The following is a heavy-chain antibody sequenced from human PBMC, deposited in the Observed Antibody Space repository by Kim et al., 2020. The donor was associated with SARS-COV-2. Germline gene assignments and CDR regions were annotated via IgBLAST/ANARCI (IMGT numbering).Heavy chain of an antibody. CDR3: TTEGGGDCYGCWYFDL. Sequence: GGSLRLSCAASGFTFSNAWMSWVRQAPGKGLEWVGRIKSKTDGGTTDYAAPVKGRFTISRDDSKNTLYLQMNSLKTEDTAVYYCTTEGGGDCYGCWYFDLWGRGTLVTVSS. V-gene: IGHV3-15*01. CDR2: IKSKTDGGTT. CDR1: GFTFSNAW. J-gene: IGHJ2*01. D-gene: IGHD2-21*02.